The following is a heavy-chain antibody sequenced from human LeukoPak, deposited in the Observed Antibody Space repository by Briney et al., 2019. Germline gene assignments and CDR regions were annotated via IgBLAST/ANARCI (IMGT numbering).Heavy chain of an antibody. CDR2: IYYSGST. D-gene: IGHD2-2*01. J-gene: IGHJ4*02. CDR1: GGSISSYY. Sequence: PSETLSLTCTVSGGSISSYYWSWIRQPPGKGLEWIGYIYYSGSTNYNPPLKSRVTISVDTSKNQFSLKLSSVTAADTAVYYCARGGGYCSSTSCYAFDYWGQGTLVTVSS. CDR3: ARGGGYCSSTSCYAFDY. V-gene: IGHV4-59*01.